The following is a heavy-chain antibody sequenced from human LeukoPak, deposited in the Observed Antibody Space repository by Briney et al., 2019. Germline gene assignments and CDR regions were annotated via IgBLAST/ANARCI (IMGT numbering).Heavy chain of an antibody. D-gene: IGHD6-6*01. CDR3: ARDNTRTIAASWLDP. V-gene: IGHV4-4*02. J-gene: IGHJ5*02. CDR2: IYHSGST. Sequence: PSGTLSLTCAVSGGSISSSNWWSWVRQPPGKGLEWIGEIYHSGSTNYNPSLKSRVTISVDKSKNQFSLKLSSVTAADTAVYYCARDNTRTIAASWLDPWGQGTLVTVSS. CDR1: GGSISSSNW.